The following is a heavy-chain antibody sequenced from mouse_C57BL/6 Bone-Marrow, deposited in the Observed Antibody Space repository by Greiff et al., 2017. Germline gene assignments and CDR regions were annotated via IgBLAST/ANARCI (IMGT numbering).Heavy chain of an antibody. CDR3: ARSGPLGRSFDY. J-gene: IGHJ2*01. V-gene: IGHV1-55*01. Sequence: QVQLQQSGAELVKPGASVKMSCKASGYTLTSYWITWVKQRPGQGLEWIGDIYPTSGRTNYNEKFKSKAILTVDTSSNTAYMQLSSLTSEDSAVFYCARSGPLGRSFDYWGQGTTLTVSS. D-gene: IGHD4-1*01. CDR2: IYPTSGRT. CDR1: GYTLTSYW.